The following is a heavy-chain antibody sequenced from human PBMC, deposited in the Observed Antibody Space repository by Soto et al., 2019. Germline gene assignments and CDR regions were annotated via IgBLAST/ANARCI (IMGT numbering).Heavy chain of an antibody. D-gene: IGHD1-20*01. V-gene: IGHV4-39*01. CDR1: GGSISSSTYY. CDR3: ARQGVPNWNDVLNWFDP. Sequence: SETLSLTCTVSGGSISSSTYYWGWIRQPPGEGLEWIGSINYSGTTYYNASLKSRVTISVDTSKNQFSLKLSSVTAADTAVFYCARQGVPNWNDVLNWFDPWGQGTLVTVSS. CDR2: INYSGTT. J-gene: IGHJ5*02.